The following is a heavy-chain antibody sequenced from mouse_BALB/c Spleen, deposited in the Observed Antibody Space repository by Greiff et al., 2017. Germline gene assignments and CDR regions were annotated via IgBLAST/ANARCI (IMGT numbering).Heavy chain of an antibody. CDR1: GDSITSGY. Sequence: EVQRVESGPSLVKPSQTLSLTCSVTGDSITSGYWNWIRKFPGNKLEYMGYISYSGSTYYNPSLKSRISITRDTSKNQYYLQLNSVTTEDTATYYCARTGTRMDYYAMDYWGQGTSVTVSS. D-gene: IGHD4-1*01. CDR3: ARTGTRMDYYAMDY. J-gene: IGHJ4*01. V-gene: IGHV3-8*02. CDR2: ISYSGST.